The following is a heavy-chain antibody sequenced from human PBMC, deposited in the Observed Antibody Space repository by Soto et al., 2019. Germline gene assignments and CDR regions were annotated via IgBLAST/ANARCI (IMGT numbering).Heavy chain of an antibody. J-gene: IGHJ6*02. CDR3: ARSIRGPRRFNGMDV. D-gene: IGHD1-20*01. CDR2: IERDDDDK. CDR1: GFSLTSPGMC. V-gene: IGHV2-70*13. Sequence: SGPTLLHPTATLTMHCTFSGFSLTSPGMCVSWLRQSPGKALEWLAHIERDDDDKYYSTSLKTRLTISKDTRKNQECLKMANMEPADTATYYCARSIRGPRRFNGMDVWGQGTTVTVSS.